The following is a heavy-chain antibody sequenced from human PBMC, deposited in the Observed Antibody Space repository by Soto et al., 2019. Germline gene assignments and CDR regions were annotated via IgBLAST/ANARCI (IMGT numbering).Heavy chain of an antibody. CDR3: AMVDNYVTPTPHDV. CDR2: ISPYSGNT. J-gene: IGHJ6*02. D-gene: IGHD3-16*01. V-gene: IGHV1-18*01. Sequence: QVQLVQSGDEVKKPGASVKVSCKASGYIFVNYGIAWVRQAPGQGLGWMGWISPYSGNTHYAGKVQGRLTMTTDTCTNTAFTDLRSLTSDDTAVYYSAMVDNYVTPTPHDVWGQGTTVTASS. CDR1: GYIFVNYG.